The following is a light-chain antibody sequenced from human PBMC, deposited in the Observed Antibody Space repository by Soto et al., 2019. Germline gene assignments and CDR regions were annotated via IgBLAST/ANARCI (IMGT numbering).Light chain of an antibody. CDR3: QLYNNWPPLT. CDR2: GAS. Sequence: EIVMTQSPATLSVSPGERATLSCRASQSVSSNLAWYQQKLGQAPRLLIYGASTRATGIPARFSGSGSGREFTLTISSLQSEDFAVYYCQLYNNWPPLTFGGGTKVDIK. V-gene: IGKV3-15*01. CDR1: QSVSSN. J-gene: IGKJ4*01.